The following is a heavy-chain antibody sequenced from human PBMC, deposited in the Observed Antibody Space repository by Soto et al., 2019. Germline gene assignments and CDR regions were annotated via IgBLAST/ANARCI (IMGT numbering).Heavy chain of an antibody. CDR2: ISAYNGNT. D-gene: IGHD3-10*01. J-gene: IGHJ6*02. CDR1: GYTFTSYG. CDR3: ASDPGGSGSYYRSYYGMDV. V-gene: IGHV1-18*01. Sequence: QVQLVQSGAEVKKPGASVKVSCKASGYTFTSYGISWVRQAPGQGLEWMGWISAYNGNTNYAQKLQGRVTMTTDTSTSTAYMELRSLRSDDTAVYYCASDPGGSGSYYRSYYGMDVWGQGTTVTVSS.